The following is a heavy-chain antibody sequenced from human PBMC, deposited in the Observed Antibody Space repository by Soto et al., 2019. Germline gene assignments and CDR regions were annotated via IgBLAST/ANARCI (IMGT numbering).Heavy chain of an antibody. J-gene: IGHJ4*02. CDR2: IFYSGST. V-gene: IGHV4-59*01. D-gene: IGHD6-13*01. CDR1: GGSFSDYY. Sequence: SETLSLTCAVYGGSFSDYYWSWIRQPPGKGLEWIGYIFYSGSTNYNPSLKSRVTISVDTSKNQFSLKLSSVTAADTAVYYCAKLGAAAGPPLDFDYWGQGTLVTVSS. CDR3: AKLGAAAGPPLDFDY.